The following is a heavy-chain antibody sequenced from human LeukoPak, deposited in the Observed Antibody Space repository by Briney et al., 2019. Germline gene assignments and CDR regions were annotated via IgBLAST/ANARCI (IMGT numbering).Heavy chain of an antibody. V-gene: IGHV3-23*01. CDR1: GFTFSSYA. CDR2: ISGGGGGT. D-gene: IGHD3-16*01. J-gene: IGHJ4*02. Sequence: GGSLRLSCAASGFTFSSYAMSWVRQAPGKGLEWVSAISGGGGGTYYADSVKGRFTISRDNSKNTLYLQMNSLRAEDTSVYYCAKGRYYFDYWGQGTLVTVSS. CDR3: AKGRYYFDY.